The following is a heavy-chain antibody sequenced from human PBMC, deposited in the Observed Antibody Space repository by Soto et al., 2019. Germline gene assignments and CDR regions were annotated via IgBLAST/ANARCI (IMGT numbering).Heavy chain of an antibody. Sequence: SETLSLTCTVSGGSVSNSNYYWGWIRQSPGKGLEWIGSVYYRGRSYSKSSVKSRVTISVDTSKNQFSLNLNSVTASDTTVYYCVSQRTSVLTQAYFDYWGPGALVTVSS. D-gene: IGHD2-8*01. CDR2: VYYRGRS. J-gene: IGHJ4*02. V-gene: IGHV4-39*01. CDR1: GGSVSNSNYY. CDR3: VSQRTSVLTQAYFDY.